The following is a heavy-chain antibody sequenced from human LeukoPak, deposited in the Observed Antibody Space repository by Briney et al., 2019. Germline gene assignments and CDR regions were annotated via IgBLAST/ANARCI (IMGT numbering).Heavy chain of an antibody. Sequence: PGGPLRLSCAASGFTFNTYSMNWVRQAPGKGLEWVSSISGSSSYIYYADSLKGRFTISRDNAKNSLYLQMNSLRAEDTAVYYCARDSSPSADAPPWQVAYYYGMDVWGRGTLVTVSS. V-gene: IGHV3-21*04. CDR1: GFTFNTYS. J-gene: IGHJ6*02. CDR3: ARDSSPSADAPPWQVAYYYGMDV. CDR2: ISGSSSYI. D-gene: IGHD6-25*01.